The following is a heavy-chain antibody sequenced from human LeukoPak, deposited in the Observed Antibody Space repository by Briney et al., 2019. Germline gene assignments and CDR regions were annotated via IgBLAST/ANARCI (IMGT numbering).Heavy chain of an antibody. CDR2: FTINTENT. V-gene: IGHV7-4-1*02. Sequence: ASVKLSCNASVYAFTSCAMNWGRQAPGPGLEWMGLFTINTENTTYAQGFTGRFVFSLDTSVSTAYLQISSLKAEDTAVYYCVGSGDEDYWGQGTLVTVSS. CDR1: VYAFTSCA. J-gene: IGHJ4*02. D-gene: IGHD5-12*01. CDR3: VGSGDEDY.